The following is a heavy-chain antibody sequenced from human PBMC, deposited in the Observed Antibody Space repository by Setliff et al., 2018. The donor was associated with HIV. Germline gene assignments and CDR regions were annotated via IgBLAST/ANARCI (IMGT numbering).Heavy chain of an antibody. J-gene: IGHJ6*02. CDR3: VREGGRITMVRGVPSGGLDV. CDR1: GGSISSGTYY. D-gene: IGHD3-10*01. V-gene: IGHV4-61*02. CDR2: IYASGST. Sequence: SETLSLTCTVSGGSISSGTYYWSWIRQPADKGLEWIGRIYASGSTNYNPSLRSRVAISVDTSKNHFSLNLSSVTAADTAVYYCVREGGRITMVRGVPSGGLDVWGQGTKVTVSS.